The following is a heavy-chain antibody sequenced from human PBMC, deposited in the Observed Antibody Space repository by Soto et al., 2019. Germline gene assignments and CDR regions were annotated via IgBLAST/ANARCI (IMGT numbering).Heavy chain of an antibody. CDR1: GFTFRGYT. Sequence: GSLRLSCAASGFTFRGYTMAWVRQAPGKGLEWVSFISTNTYYIYYTDSLRGRFTISRDNTKNSVFLQMNSLRAEDTAVYFCARLQGTDYIWGSYRPVDFWGRGTLVTVSS. CDR2: ISTNTYYI. D-gene: IGHD3-16*02. CDR3: ARLQGTDYIWGSYRPVDF. J-gene: IGHJ4*02. V-gene: IGHV3-21*01.